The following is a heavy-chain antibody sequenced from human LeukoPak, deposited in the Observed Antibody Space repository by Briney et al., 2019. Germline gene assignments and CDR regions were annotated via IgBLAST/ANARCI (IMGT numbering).Heavy chain of an antibody. V-gene: IGHV3-23*01. CDR1: GVSISSSN. CDR2: ISPRGGGT. D-gene: IGHD7-27*01. J-gene: IGHJ4*02. CDR3: ARDLAWGAFDY. Sequence: PSGTLSLTCAVSGVSISSSNWWHWVRQAPGKGLEWLSGISPRGGGTYYADSVKGRFTISRDDSKNTLSLQMNSLRVEDTAVYYCARDLAWGAFDYWGQGTLVTVSS.